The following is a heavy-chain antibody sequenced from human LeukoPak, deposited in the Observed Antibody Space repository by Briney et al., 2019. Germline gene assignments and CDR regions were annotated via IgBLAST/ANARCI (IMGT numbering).Heavy chain of an antibody. CDR2: ISSDGSST. Sequence: GGSLRLSCAASGFTFSSYWMHWVRQAPGKGLVWVSRISSDGSSTSYADSVKGRFTISRDNAKNTLYLQMNTLRVEDTAVYYCATGQGHGMDVWGQGTTVTVSS. J-gene: IGHJ6*02. CDR1: GFTFSSYW. V-gene: IGHV3-74*01. D-gene: IGHD1-14*01. CDR3: ATGQGHGMDV.